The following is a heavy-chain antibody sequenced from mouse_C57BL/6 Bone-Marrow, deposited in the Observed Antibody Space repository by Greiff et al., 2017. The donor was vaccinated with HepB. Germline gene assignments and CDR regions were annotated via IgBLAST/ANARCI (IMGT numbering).Heavy chain of an antibody. D-gene: IGHD1-1*01. CDR3: GRGDYGSSYWCLDV. CDR2: ISTYYGDV. Sequence: QVQLQQSGPELVRPGVSVKISCKGSGYTFTDYAMLWVKQSHAKSLEWIGVISTYYGDVSYNQKFKDKATMTVDKSSSTAYMELAGLTAEDSAVYYRGRGDYGSSYWCLDVWGTGTTVAGSS. J-gene: IGHJ1*03. V-gene: IGHV1-67*01. CDR1: GYTFTDYA.